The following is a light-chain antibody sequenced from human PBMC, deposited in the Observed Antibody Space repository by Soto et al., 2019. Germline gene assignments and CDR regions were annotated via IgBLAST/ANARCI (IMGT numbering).Light chain of an antibody. CDR2: GAS. Sequence: EIVMTQSPATLSVSPGERVTLSCRASQNVNNNLALHQQKPGQTPRLLIWGASTRATGIPERLSGSGSGTEFTLTISSLQSEDSAVYYCQQYNNWLTFGGGTKVEI. CDR1: QNVNNN. CDR3: QQYNNWLT. J-gene: IGKJ4*01. V-gene: IGKV3-15*01.